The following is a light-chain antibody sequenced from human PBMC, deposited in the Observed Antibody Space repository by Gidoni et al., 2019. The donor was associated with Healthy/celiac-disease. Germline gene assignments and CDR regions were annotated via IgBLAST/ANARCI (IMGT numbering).Light chain of an antibody. V-gene: IGLV3-1*01. CDR3: QASDSSTACG. CDR1: KFGDNY. CDR2: QDS. Sequence: SSELTRPPSVSVSPGQTAILTCSGAKFGDNYAGWYQQKPGPSPVLVIYQDSKRRSGSPERFSGSKSGNTATLTSSGTHAMDEAYDYCQASDSSTACGFGTGTKVTVL. J-gene: IGLJ1*01.